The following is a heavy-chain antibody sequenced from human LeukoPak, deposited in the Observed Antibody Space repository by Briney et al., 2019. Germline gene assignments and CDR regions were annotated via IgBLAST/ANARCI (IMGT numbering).Heavy chain of an antibody. D-gene: IGHD4-17*01. Sequence: SETLSLTCTVSGGSISSYYWSWIRQPPGKGLEWIGYIYYSGSTNYNPSLKSRVTISVDTSKNQFSLKLSSVTAADTAVYYCARDGSYGDYVRFDYWGQGTLVTVSS. CDR2: IYYSGST. CDR1: GGSISSYY. J-gene: IGHJ4*02. CDR3: ARDGSYGDYVRFDY. V-gene: IGHV4-59*01.